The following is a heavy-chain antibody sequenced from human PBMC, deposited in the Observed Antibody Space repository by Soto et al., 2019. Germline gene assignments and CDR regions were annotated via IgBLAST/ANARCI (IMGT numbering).Heavy chain of an antibody. D-gene: IGHD4-17*01. J-gene: IGHJ4*02. Sequence: GGSLRLSCAASGFTFSDYYIHWIRRAPGKGLEWISYISGNGEIIQYAASARGRFTISRDNAENSVYLEMDSLRAEDTALYYCARDVDADFRADFDYWGRGTLVTVSS. CDR3: ARDVDADFRADFDY. V-gene: IGHV3-11*01. CDR1: GFTFSDYY. CDR2: ISGNGEII.